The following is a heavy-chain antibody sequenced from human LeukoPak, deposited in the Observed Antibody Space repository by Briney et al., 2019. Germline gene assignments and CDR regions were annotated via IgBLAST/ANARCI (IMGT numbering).Heavy chain of an antibody. D-gene: IGHD3-3*01. CDR3: ARDRFLEWYWFDP. J-gene: IGHJ5*02. CDR2: INPNSGGT. CDR1: GYTFTGYY. V-gene: IGHV1-2*02. Sequence: ASVKVSCKASGYTFTGYYMHWVRQAPGQGLEWMGWINPNSGGTNYAQKFQGRVTMIRDTSISTAYMELSRLRSDDTAVYYCARDRFLEWYWFDPWGQGTLVTVSS.